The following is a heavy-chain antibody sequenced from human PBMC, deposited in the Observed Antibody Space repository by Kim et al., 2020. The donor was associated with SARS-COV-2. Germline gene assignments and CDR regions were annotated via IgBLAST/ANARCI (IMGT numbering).Heavy chain of an antibody. CDR1: GFTFSSNW. CDR2: IRQDVSEK. Sequence: GGSLRLSCAASGFTFSSNWMNWVRQAPGKGLEWVANIRQDVSEKSYVDSVKGRFTISRDNAKNSRYLQMSRLRVEDTAVYYCVGVSQMADWGQVTRVTVS. V-gene: IGHV3-7*01. CDR3: VGVSQMAD. D-gene: IGHD2-8*01. J-gene: IGHJ1*01.